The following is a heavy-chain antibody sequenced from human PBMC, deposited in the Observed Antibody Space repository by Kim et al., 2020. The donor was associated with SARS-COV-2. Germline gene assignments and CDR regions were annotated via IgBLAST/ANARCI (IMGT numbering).Heavy chain of an antibody. CDR3: ARVVTTVVTPAWFDT. V-gene: IGHV1-69*13. CDR1: GGTFSSYA. CDR2: IIPIFGTA. J-gene: IGHJ5*02. D-gene: IGHD4-17*01. Sequence: SVKVSCKASGGTFSSYAISWVRQAPGQGLEWMGGIIPIFGTANYAQKFQGRVTITADESTSTAYMELSSLRSEDTAVYYCARVVTTVVTPAWFDTWGQGRLVTVSS.